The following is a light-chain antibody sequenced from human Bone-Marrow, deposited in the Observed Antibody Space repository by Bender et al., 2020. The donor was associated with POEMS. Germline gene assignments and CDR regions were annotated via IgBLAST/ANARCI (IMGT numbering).Light chain of an antibody. Sequence: QSALAQPASVSGSPGQSITISCTGTSTDVGGYNYVSWYQQHPGKAPKLLIYDVTSRPSGVSTRFSGSKSGNTASLTISGLQAEDEADYYCAVWDDSLNGWVFGGGTKLTVL. J-gene: IGLJ3*02. CDR2: DVT. CDR1: STDVGGYNY. V-gene: IGLV2-14*03. CDR3: AVWDDSLNGWV.